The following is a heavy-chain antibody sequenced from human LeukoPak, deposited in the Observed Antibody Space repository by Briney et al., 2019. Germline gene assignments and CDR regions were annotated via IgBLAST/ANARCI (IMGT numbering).Heavy chain of an antibody. D-gene: IGHD5-24*01. CDR3: ARCLGEMATIVWPWAGKDYYYYYMDV. CDR2: INHSGST. Sequence: SETLSLTCAVYGGSFSGYYWSWIRQPPGKGLEWIGEINHSGSTNYNPSLKSRVTISVDTSKNQFSLKLSSVTAADTAVYYCARCLGEMATIVWPWAGKDYYYYYMDVWGKGTTVTVSS. CDR1: GGSFSGYY. V-gene: IGHV4-34*01. J-gene: IGHJ6*03.